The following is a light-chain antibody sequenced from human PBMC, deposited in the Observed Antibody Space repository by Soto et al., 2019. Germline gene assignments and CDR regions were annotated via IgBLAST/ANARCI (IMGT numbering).Light chain of an antibody. CDR2: DAS. CDR3: LQDYNFPYT. V-gene: IGKV1-6*02. J-gene: IGKJ2*01. Sequence: AIQMTQSPSSLSASVGDRVTITCRASQGIGSDLAWYQQKPGKAPKFLIYDASILQSGVPSRFSGSGSGTDFTLTISSLQPEDFATYYCLQDYNFPYTFGQGTKLEIK. CDR1: QGIGSD.